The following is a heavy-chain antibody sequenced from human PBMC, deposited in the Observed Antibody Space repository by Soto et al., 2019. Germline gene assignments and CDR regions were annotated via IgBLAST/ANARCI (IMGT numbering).Heavy chain of an antibody. CDR3: ARIAQTYSSSWYFVDY. V-gene: IGHV4-59*08. Sequence: SETLSLTCTVSGGSISSYYWSWIRQPPGKGLEWIGYIYYSGSTNYNPSLKSRVTISVDTSKNQFSLKLSSVTAADTAVYYCARIAQTYSSSWYFVDYWGQGTLVTVSS. CDR2: IYYSGST. CDR1: GGSISSYY. D-gene: IGHD6-13*01. J-gene: IGHJ4*02.